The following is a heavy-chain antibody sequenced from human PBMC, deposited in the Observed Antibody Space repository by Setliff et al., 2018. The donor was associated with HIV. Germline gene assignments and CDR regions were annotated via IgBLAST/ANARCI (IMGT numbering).Heavy chain of an antibody. D-gene: IGHD1-7*01. CDR3: ARTQYRTTWPGNY. Sequence: ASVKVSCKTPGFIFNNFGITWVRQAPGQGLEWMAWISVYTEYTYYAPKFLGRVTMSTDTSTSTVDMELRGLGADDTAVYYCARTQYRTTWPGNYWGQGTLVTVSS. CDR2: ISVYTEYT. J-gene: IGHJ4*02. CDR1: GFIFNNFG. V-gene: IGHV1-18*04.